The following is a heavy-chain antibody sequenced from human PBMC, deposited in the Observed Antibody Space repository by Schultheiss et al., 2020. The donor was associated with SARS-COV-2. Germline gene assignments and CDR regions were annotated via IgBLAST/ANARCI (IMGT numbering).Heavy chain of an antibody. Sequence: SETLSLTCTVSGGSISSGGYYWSWIRQPPGKGLEWIGYIYYSGSTYYNPSLKSRVTISVDTSKNQFSLKLSSVTAADTAVYYCASQKKNYYDSSGYYPAEYFQHWGQGTLVTVSS. CDR2: IYYSGST. CDR1: GGSISSGGYY. CDR3: ASQKKNYYDSSGYYPAEYFQH. D-gene: IGHD3-22*01. J-gene: IGHJ1*01. V-gene: IGHV4-30-4*07.